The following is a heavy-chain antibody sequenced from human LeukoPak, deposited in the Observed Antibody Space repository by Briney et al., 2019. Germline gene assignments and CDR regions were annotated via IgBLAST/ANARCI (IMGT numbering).Heavy chain of an antibody. Sequence: KSGGSLRLSCAASGFTFSSYSMNWVRQAPGKGLEWVSSISSSSSYIYYADSVKGRFTISRDNAKNSLYLQMNSLRAEDTAVYYCARGTPKYNWNDEHGGDYWGQGTLVTVSS. CDR3: ARGTPKYNWNDEHGGDY. CDR1: GFTFSSYS. CDR2: ISSSSSYI. D-gene: IGHD1-1*01. J-gene: IGHJ4*02. V-gene: IGHV3-21*01.